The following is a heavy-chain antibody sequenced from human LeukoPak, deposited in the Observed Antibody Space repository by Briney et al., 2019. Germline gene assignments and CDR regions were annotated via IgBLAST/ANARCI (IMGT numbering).Heavy chain of an antibody. CDR1: SGSITTYY. J-gene: IGHJ4*02. Sequence: SETLSLTCSVSSGSITTYYWSWLRQPLGKELEWIGYIYYSGSTNYRPSLESRITMSVDTSKNQFSLNLSSMTAADTAVYYCASLDIGSSSGWYFRFWGQGTLATVSS. V-gene: IGHV4-59*01. CDR3: ASLDIGSSSGWYFRF. D-gene: IGHD6-19*01. CDR2: IYYSGST.